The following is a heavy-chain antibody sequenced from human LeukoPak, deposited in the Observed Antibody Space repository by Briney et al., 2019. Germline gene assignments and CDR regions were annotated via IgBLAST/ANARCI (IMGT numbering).Heavy chain of an antibody. CDR1: GGSFSGYY. CDR2: IYYSGST. D-gene: IGHD3-10*01. Sequence: SETLSLTCAVYGGSFSGYYWSWIRQPPGRGLEWIGYIYYSGSTNYNPSLKSRVTISVDTSKNQFSLKLSSVTAADTAVYYCARETPNYYYYGSGSPTPFDYWGQGTLVTVSS. CDR3: ARETPNYYYYGSGSPTPFDY. J-gene: IGHJ4*02. V-gene: IGHV4-59*01.